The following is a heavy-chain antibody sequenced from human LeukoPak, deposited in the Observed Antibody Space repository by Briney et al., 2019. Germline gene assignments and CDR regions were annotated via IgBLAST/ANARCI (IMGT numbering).Heavy chain of an antibody. Sequence: GGSLRLSCAPSGFIFSDFYMSWIRQAPGKGLEWVSYINGISHNIQYADSVKGRFTVSRDNAKKSVYLQMNSLRAEDTAVYFCARDLSNGGFSDWDQGTLVTVSS. V-gene: IGHV3-11*04. CDR1: GFIFSDFY. CDR2: INGISHNI. J-gene: IGHJ4*02. D-gene: IGHD3-10*01. CDR3: ARDLSNGGFSD.